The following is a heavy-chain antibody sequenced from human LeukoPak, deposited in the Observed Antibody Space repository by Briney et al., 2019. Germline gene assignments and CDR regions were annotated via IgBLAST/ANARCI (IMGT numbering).Heavy chain of an antibody. J-gene: IGHJ6*03. Sequence: SETLSLTCTVSGGSISSYYWSWIRQPPGKGLEWIGYIYYSGSTNYNPSLKSRVTISVDTSKNQFSLKLSSVTAADTAVYYCARAQWELTLYYYYYMDVWGKGTTVTVSS. CDR3: ARAQWELTLYYYYYMDV. CDR2: IYYSGST. V-gene: IGHV4-59*01. CDR1: GGSISSYY. D-gene: IGHD1-26*01.